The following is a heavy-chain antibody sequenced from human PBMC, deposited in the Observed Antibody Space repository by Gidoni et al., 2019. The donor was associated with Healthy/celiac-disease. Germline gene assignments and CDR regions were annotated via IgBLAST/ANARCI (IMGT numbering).Heavy chain of an antibody. Sequence: QVQLVQSGAEVKKPGSSVNVSCKASGAAFSSYAISWVRQAPGQGLEWMGGIIPIFGTANYAQKFQGRVTITADESTSTAYMELSSLRSEDTAVYYCARAITIFGVAYLDYWGQGTLVTVSS. D-gene: IGHD3-3*01. CDR2: IIPIFGTA. J-gene: IGHJ4*02. CDR1: GAAFSSYA. CDR3: ARAITIFGVAYLDY. V-gene: IGHV1-69*01.